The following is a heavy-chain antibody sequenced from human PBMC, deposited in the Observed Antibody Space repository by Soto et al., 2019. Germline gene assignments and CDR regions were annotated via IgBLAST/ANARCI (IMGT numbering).Heavy chain of an antibody. J-gene: IGHJ2*01. CDR1: GDSIGNGGYS. CDR3: ARGNWNYWYFDL. V-gene: IGHV4-30-2*01. CDR2: IYHSGST. Sequence: QLQLQESGSGLVKPSQTLSLTCAVSGDSIGNGGYSWSWIRQPPGKGLEWIGYIYHSGSTSYNPSIKSRVTISQNRSENQFSLKLSSVTAADTAVYYCARGNWNYWYFDLWGRGNLVTVSS. D-gene: IGHD1-1*01.